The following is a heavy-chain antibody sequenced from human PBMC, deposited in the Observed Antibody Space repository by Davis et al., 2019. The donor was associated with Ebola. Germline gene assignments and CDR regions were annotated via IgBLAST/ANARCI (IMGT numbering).Heavy chain of an antibody. CDR3: ARDSGYQLPISNYYYGMDV. CDR1: GGSFSGYY. CDR2: IYYSGST. V-gene: IGHV4-59*01. Sequence: SETLSLTCAVYGGSFSGYYRSWIRQPPGKGLEWIGYIYYSGSTNYNPSLKSRVTISVDTSKNQFSLKLSSVTAADTAVYYCARDSGYQLPISNYYYGMDVWGQGTTVTVSS. J-gene: IGHJ6*02. D-gene: IGHD2-2*01.